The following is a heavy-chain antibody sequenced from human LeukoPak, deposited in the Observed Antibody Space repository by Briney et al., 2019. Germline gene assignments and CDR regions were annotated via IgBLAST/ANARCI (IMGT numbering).Heavy chain of an antibody. CDR1: GFTFSSYG. V-gene: IGHV3-21*01. CDR3: AVDPRAIYYNYMDV. J-gene: IGHJ6*03. CDR2: ISSSGANI. Sequence: GGSLRLSCAASGFTFSSYGLYWVRQAPGKGLEWVSSISSSGANIYYADSVKGRFTISRDNANNSLALQMNSLRSEDTAVYYCAVDPRAIYYNYMDVWGKGTTVTVSS.